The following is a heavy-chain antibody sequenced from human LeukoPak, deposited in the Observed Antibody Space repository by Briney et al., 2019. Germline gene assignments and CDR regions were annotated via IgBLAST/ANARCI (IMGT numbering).Heavy chain of an antibody. CDR2: ISGSGGST. V-gene: IGHV3-23*01. D-gene: IGHD1-26*01. J-gene: IGHJ5*02. CDR1: GFTFSSYA. Sequence: GGSLRLSCAASGFTFSSYAMSWVRQAPGKGLEWVSAISGSGGSTYYADPVKGRFTISRDNSKNTLYLQMNSLRAEDTAVYYCAKDKLVGATLRNWFDPWGQGTLVTVSS. CDR3: AKDKLVGATLRNWFDP.